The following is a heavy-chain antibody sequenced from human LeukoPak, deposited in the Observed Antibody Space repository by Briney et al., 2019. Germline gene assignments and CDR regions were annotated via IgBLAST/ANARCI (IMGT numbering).Heavy chain of an antibody. J-gene: IGHJ6*03. CDR1: GFTVSSNY. Sequence: GGSLRLSCAASGFTVSSNYMSWVRQAPGQGLEWVSVIYSGGSTYYADSVKGRFTISRDNSKNTLYLQMNSLRAEDTAVYYCARTNNYYYYYYMDVWGKGTTVTISS. D-gene: IGHD1/OR15-1a*01. V-gene: IGHV3-66*01. CDR2: IYSGGST. CDR3: ARTNNYYYYYYMDV.